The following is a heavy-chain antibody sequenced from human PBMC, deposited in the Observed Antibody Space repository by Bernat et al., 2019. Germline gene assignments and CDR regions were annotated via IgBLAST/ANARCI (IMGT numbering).Heavy chain of an antibody. CDR3: ARVSGDFWSGYYIVFDY. CDR2: IYYSGST. V-gene: IGHV4-31*03. Sequence: GRGLGGPAQALSLTCTVAGGSISSGGYYWSWIRQHPGKGLEWIGYIYYSGSTYFNPSLKSRVTISVDTSKNQFSLKLSSVTAADTAVYYCARVSGDFWSGYYIVFDYWGQGTLVTVSS. CDR1: GGSISSGGYY. D-gene: IGHD3-3*01. J-gene: IGHJ4*02.